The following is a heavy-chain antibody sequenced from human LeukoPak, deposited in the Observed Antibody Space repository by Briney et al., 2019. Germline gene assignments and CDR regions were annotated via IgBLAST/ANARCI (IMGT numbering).Heavy chain of an antibody. CDR1: GGSISGDY. CDR3: ARGWGYMDV. J-gene: IGHJ6*03. V-gene: IGHV4-4*07. D-gene: IGHD1-26*01. Sequence: SETLSLTCTVSGGSISGDYWSWIRQPAGKELDWIGRINTSGNTNYNPSLKSRVTMSVDTSKNQFSLKLSSVTAADTAVYYCARGWGYMDVWGRGTTVTVSS. CDR2: INTSGNT.